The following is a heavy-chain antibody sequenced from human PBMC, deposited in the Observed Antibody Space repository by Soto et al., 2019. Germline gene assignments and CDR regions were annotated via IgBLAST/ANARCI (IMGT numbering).Heavy chain of an antibody. D-gene: IGHD4-4*01. V-gene: IGHV4-4*02. Sequence: QVQLQESGPGLVKPSGTLSVTCAVSGGSISSSNWWTWVRQPPGKGLEWIGEIYHSGTTNYNPPLKSRVVISGDRSRNHLSLTLSSVTAADTAVYYCAIPATSDFDYWGQGILVTVSS. CDR1: GGSISSSNW. CDR2: IYHSGTT. J-gene: IGHJ4*02. CDR3: AIPATSDFDY.